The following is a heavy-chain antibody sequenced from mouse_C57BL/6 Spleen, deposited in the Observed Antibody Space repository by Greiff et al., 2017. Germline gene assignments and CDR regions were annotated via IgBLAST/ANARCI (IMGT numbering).Heavy chain of an antibody. V-gene: IGHV1-55*01. J-gene: IGHJ3*01. Sequence: QVQLQQPGAELVKPGASVKMSCKASGYTFTSYWITWVKQRPGQGLEWIGDIYPGSGSTNYNEKFKSKATLTVDTSSSTAYLQLSSLTSEDSAVYYCARAYYGRSDGFAYWGQGTLVTVSA. CDR3: ARAYYGRSDGFAY. D-gene: IGHD1-1*01. CDR1: GYTFTSYW. CDR2: IYPGSGST.